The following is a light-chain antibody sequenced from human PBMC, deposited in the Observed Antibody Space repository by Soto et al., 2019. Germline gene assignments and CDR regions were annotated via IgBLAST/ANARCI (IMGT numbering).Light chain of an antibody. Sequence: IQMTQSPSTLSASVGDRVTITCRASQTISNWLAWYQQKPGKAPKLLIYKASTLESAVPSRFSGSGSGTEFTLTISSLQPEDFATYYCQQYDSFSVTFGQGTKVDIK. V-gene: IGKV1-5*03. CDR2: KAS. CDR1: QTISNW. CDR3: QQYDSFSVT. J-gene: IGKJ1*01.